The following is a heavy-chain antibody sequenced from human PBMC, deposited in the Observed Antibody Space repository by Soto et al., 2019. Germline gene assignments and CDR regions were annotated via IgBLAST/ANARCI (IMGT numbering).Heavy chain of an antibody. CDR3: AKDPGGDSIAATYYFDY. Sequence: GGSLRLSCAASGFTFDDYAMHWVRQAPGKGLEWVSLISGDGGSTYYADSVKGRFTISRDNSKNSLYLQMNSLRTEDTALYYCAKDPGGDSIAATYYFDYWGQGTLDTVSS. J-gene: IGHJ4*02. V-gene: IGHV3-43*02. D-gene: IGHD6-13*01. CDR1: GFTFDDYA. CDR2: ISGDGGST.